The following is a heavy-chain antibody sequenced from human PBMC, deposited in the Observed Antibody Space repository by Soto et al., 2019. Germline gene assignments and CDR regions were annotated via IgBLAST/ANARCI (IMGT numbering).Heavy chain of an antibody. Sequence: GGSLRLSCAASGFTFSSYAMHWVRQAPGKGLEWVAVISYDGSNKYYADSVKGRFTISRDNSKNTLYLQMNSLRAEDTAVYYCARGNSGSYWSGFHHYYGMDVWGQGTTVTVSS. D-gene: IGHD1-26*01. CDR2: ISYDGSNK. CDR1: GFTFSSYA. CDR3: ARGNSGSYWSGFHHYYGMDV. V-gene: IGHV3-30-3*01. J-gene: IGHJ6*02.